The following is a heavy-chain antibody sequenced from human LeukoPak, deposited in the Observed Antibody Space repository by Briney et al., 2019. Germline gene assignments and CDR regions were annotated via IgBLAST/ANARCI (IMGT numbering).Heavy chain of an antibody. Sequence: PSQTLSLTCTVSGGSISSGSYYWSWIRQPAGKRLEWIGHIYRSGSTNYNPSLKSRVTISVDTSKNQFSLKLSSVTAADTAVYYCATNSCSSGSCYENRGYFDYWGQGTLVTVSS. CDR2: IYRSGST. D-gene: IGHD2-15*01. CDR3: ATNSCSSGSCYENRGYFDY. CDR1: GGSISSGSYY. J-gene: IGHJ4*02. V-gene: IGHV4-61*09.